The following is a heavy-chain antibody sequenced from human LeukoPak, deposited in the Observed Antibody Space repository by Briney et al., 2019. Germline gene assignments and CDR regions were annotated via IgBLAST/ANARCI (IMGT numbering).Heavy chain of an antibody. CDR3: ARDLSGYSGYDFDY. J-gene: IGHJ4*02. CDR2: IIPIFGTA. D-gene: IGHD5-12*01. Sequence: SVKVSCKASGYTFTAYYIHWVRQAPGQGLEWMGGIIPIFGTANYAQKFQGRVTITADKSTSTAYMELSSLRSEDTAVYYCARDLSGYSGYDFDYWGQGTLVTVSS. V-gene: IGHV1-69*06. CDR1: GYTFTAYY.